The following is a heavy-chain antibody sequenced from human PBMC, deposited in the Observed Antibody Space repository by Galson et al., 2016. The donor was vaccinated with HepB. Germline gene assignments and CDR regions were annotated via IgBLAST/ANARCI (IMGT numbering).Heavy chain of an antibody. V-gene: IGHV3-33*01. J-gene: IGHJ6*02. CDR2: VWSDETNK. Sequence: SLRLSCAASGFPFSSYGMHWVRQAPGKGLEWVTIVWSDETNKYYADSVKGRFTISRDDSKNTLYLQMSSLRAEDTAVYYCSRDLQQLGQRGNYDLGVWGQGTTVTVSS. CDR1: GFPFSSYG. D-gene: IGHD6-13*01. CDR3: SRDLQQLGQRGNYDLGV.